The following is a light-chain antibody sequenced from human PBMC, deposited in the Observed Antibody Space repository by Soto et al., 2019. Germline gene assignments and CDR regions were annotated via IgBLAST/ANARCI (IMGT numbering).Light chain of an antibody. J-gene: IGLJ1*01. CDR3: QAWDSSTGV. Sequence: SYELTQPPSVSVSPGQTASITCSGDKLGDKYASWYQQKQGQSPVLVIYQDSKRPSGIPERFSGSNSGNTATLTISGTQAIDEADYYCQAWDSSTGVFGTGTKVTVL. CDR2: QDS. V-gene: IGLV3-1*01. CDR1: KLGDKY.